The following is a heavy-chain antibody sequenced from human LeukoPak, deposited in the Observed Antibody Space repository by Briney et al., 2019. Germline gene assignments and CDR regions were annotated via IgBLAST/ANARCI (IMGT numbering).Heavy chain of an antibody. D-gene: IGHD3-22*01. J-gene: IGHJ4*02. CDR3: AKDYYYDSSGPDY. CDR2: IWYDGSNK. Sequence: PGRSLRLSCAASGFTFSSYGMHWVRQAPGKGLDWVAVIWYDGSNKYYADSVKGRFTISRDNSKNTLYLQMNSLRAEDTAVYYCAKDYYYDSSGPDYRGQGTLVTVSS. CDR1: GFTFSSYG. V-gene: IGHV3-33*06.